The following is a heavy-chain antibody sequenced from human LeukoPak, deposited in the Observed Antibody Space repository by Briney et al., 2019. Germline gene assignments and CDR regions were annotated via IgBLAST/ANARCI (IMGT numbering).Heavy chain of an antibody. V-gene: IGHV4-59*01. J-gene: IGHJ6*03. Sequence: SETLSLTCTVSGGCISSYYWSWIRQPPGKGLECIGYIYYSGSTNYNPSLKSRVTISVDTSKNQFSLKLSSVTAADTAVYYCARTTEGGYTYDYFYYYYMDVWGKGTTVTISS. CDR1: GGCISSYY. CDR3: ARTTEGGYTYDYFYYYYMDV. D-gene: IGHD5-18*01. CDR2: IYYSGST.